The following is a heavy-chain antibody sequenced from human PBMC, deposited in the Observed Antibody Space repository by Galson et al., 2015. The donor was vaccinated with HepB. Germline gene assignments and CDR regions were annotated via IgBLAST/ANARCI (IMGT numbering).Heavy chain of an antibody. Sequence: SLRLSCAASGFTFSSYGMHWVRQAPGKGLEWVAVIWYDGSNKYYADSVKGRFTISRDNSKNTLYLQMNSLRAEDTAVYYCASRNSGRPDDAFDIWGQGTMVTVSS. J-gene: IGHJ3*02. CDR1: GFTFSSYG. D-gene: IGHD1-26*01. CDR2: IWYDGSNK. V-gene: IGHV3-33*08. CDR3: ASRNSGRPDDAFDI.